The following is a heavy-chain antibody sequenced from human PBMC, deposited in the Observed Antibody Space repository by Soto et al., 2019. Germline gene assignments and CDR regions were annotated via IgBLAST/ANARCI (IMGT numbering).Heavy chain of an antibody. CDR3: AKDHSSGYYTAFDY. D-gene: IGHD3-22*01. Sequence: GGSLRLSCAVSGFTFSSYAMSWVRQAPGKGLEWVSAISGSGGSTYYADSVKGRFTISRDNSKNTLYLQMNSLRAEDTAVYYCAKDHSSGYYTAFDYWGQGTLVTVSS. CDR1: GFTFSSYA. J-gene: IGHJ4*02. CDR2: ISGSGGST. V-gene: IGHV3-23*01.